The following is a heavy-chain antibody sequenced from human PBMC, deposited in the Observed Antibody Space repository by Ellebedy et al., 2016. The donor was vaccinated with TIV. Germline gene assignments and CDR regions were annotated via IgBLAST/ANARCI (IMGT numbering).Heavy chain of an antibody. V-gene: IGHV3-30*18. CDR3: AKDQWELVRQFDY. CDR2: ISYDGSNK. J-gene: IGHJ4*02. D-gene: IGHD1-26*01. Sequence: GGSLRLXXAASGFTFSSYGMHWVRQAPGKGLEWVAVISYDGSNKYYADSVKGRFTISRDNSKNTLYLQMNSLRAEDTAVYYCAKDQWELVRQFDYWGQGTLVTVSS. CDR1: GFTFSSYG.